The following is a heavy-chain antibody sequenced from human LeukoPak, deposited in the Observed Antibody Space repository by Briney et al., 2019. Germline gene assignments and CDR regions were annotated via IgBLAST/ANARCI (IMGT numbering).Heavy chain of an antibody. Sequence: PGGSLRLSCAASGFTLSSYAMSWVRQAPGKGLEWVSAISDTGNTYHADSVKGRFTISRDSSKNTLFLQMNRLRPEDAAVYYCAKAPVTTCRGAFCYPFDYWGLGTPVTVSS. CDR1: GFTLSSYA. V-gene: IGHV3-23*01. CDR2: ISDTGNT. J-gene: IGHJ4*02. CDR3: AKAPVTTCRGAFCYPFDY. D-gene: IGHD2-15*01.